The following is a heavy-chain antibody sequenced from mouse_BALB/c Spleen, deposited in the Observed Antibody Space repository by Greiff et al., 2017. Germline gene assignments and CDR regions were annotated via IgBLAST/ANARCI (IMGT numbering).Heavy chain of an antibody. CDR2: ISSGGST. CDR3: ARGGTTVVANGAMDY. D-gene: IGHD1-1*01. CDR1: GFTFSSYA. Sequence: EVKLMESGGGLVKPGGSLKLSCAASGFTFSSYAMSWVRQTPEKRLEWVASISSGGSTYYPDSVKGRFTISRDNARNILYLQMSSLRSEDTAMYYCARGGTTVVANGAMDYWGQGTSVTVSS. V-gene: IGHV5-6-5*01. J-gene: IGHJ4*01.